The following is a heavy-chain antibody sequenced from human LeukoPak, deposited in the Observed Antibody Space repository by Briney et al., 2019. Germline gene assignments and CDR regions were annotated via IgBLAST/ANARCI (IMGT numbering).Heavy chain of an antibody. Sequence: GRSLRLSCAASGFTFSSYGMHWVRQAPGKGLEWVAVIWYDGSNKYYADSVKGRFTISRDNSKNTLYLQMNCLRAEDTAVYYCARDVREQLIFDYWGQGTLVTVSS. V-gene: IGHV3-33*01. CDR3: ARDVREQLIFDY. CDR1: GFTFSSYG. D-gene: IGHD6-13*01. CDR2: IWYDGSNK. J-gene: IGHJ4*02.